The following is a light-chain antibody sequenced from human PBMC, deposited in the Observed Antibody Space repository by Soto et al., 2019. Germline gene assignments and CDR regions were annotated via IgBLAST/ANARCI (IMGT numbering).Light chain of an antibody. J-gene: IGKJ1*01. CDR3: QQYNNWPRGRT. V-gene: IGKV3-15*01. Sequence: EIVMTQSPATLSVSPGERATLSCRASQSVSSNLAWYQQKPGQAPRPLIYGASTRATGIPARFSGSGSGTEFTLTISSLQSEDFAVYCWQQYNNWPRGRTFGQGTKVEIK. CDR1: QSVSSN. CDR2: GAS.